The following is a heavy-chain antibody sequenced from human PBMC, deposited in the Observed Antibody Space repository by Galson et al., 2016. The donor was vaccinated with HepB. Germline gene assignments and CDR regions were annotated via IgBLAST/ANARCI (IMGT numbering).Heavy chain of an antibody. CDR2: VNYSGTI. V-gene: IGHV4-39*07. D-gene: IGHD2-2*01. J-gene: IGHJ6*02. CDR3: AREAHLEKCSSTSCPPYYYGLDG. CDR1: GGSVTSTDYY. Sequence: SETLSLTCTVSGGSVTSTDYYWGWIRQPPGKGLEWIGSVNYSGTIYHNPSLQSRVTISVDTSKTQFSLRLSSVTAADTAVYYCAREAHLEKCSSTSCPPYYYGLDGWGQGTTVTVSS.